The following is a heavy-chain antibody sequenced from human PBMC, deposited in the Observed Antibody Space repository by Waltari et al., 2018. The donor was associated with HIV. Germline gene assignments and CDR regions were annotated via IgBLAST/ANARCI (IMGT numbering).Heavy chain of an antibody. CDR2: FRSDGVA. J-gene: IGHJ4*02. CDR3: ARGYSSSRWIPLYH. V-gene: IGHV3-33*01. Sequence: QALLVESVGGGVQPGTSVPCSCAVPGRTSAILGIHWVRQSPGKGLWWLTVFRSDGVAISSSDSVKGRFTISQDSSQKTLYLHLTSLRAEDTALYYCARGYSSSRWIPLYHWGRGTLVTVSS. D-gene: IGHD6-6*01. CDR1: GRTSAILG.